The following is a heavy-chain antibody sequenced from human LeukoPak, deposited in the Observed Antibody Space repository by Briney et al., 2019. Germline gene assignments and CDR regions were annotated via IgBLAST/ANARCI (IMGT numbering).Heavy chain of an antibody. J-gene: IGHJ4*02. V-gene: IGHV3-23*01. D-gene: IGHD2-8*01. CDR2: ISDTGATT. CDR1: GFTFSSYA. Sequence: QPGGSLRLSCAGSGFTFSSYAMSLVRQAPGKGLEWVSAISDTGATTYDADSVKGRFTISRDNSRSTLYLQMNSLRAEDTALYYCAKDTSIGRYCTNGVCSPFDYWGQGTLVTVSS. CDR3: AKDTSIGRYCTNGVCSPFDY.